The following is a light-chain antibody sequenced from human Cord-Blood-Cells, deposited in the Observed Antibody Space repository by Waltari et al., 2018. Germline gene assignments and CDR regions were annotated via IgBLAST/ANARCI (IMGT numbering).Light chain of an antibody. V-gene: IGLV2-23*03. J-gene: IGLJ2*01. CDR1: SSDVGIYNL. Sequence: QSALTQPASVSGSPGQSIPISCPGTSSDVGIYNLVSWYQQHPGKAPKLMIYEGSKRPSGVSNRFSGSKSGNTASLTISGLQAEDEADYYCCSYAGSSTFVVFGGGTKLTVL. CDR2: EGS. CDR3: CSYAGSSTFVV.